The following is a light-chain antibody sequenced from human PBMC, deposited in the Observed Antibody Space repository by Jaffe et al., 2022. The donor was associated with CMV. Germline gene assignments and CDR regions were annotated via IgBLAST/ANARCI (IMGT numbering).Light chain of an antibody. Sequence: QSVLTQPPSVSGAPGQRVIISCTGSSSDIGAGYDVHWYQQLPGTAPKLLIYANTNRPSGVPDRFSGSKSGTSASLAITGLQAEDEADYYCQSYDSRLNGVFGGGTKLTVL. V-gene: IGLV1-40*01. CDR3: QSYDSRLNGV. CDR1: SSDIGAGYD. J-gene: IGLJ3*02. CDR2: ANT.